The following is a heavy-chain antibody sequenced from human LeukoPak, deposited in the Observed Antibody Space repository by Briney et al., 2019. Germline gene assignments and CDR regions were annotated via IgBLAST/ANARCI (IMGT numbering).Heavy chain of an antibody. Sequence: GGSLRLSCAASGFTFSSYAMHWVRQAPGKGLEWVAVISYDGSNKYYADSVKGRFTISRDNSKNTLYLQMNSLRAEDTAVYYCARDQDSSGWYTRIGPCGYWGQGTLVTVSS. V-gene: IGHV3-30-3*01. CDR3: ARDQDSSGWYTRIGPCGY. J-gene: IGHJ4*02. CDR2: ISYDGSNK. D-gene: IGHD6-19*01. CDR1: GFTFSSYA.